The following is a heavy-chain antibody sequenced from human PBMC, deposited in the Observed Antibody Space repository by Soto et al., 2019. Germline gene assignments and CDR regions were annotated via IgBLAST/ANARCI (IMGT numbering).Heavy chain of an antibody. Sequence: QVQLQESGPGLVKPSQTLSLTCTVSGGSISSGGYYWSWIRQHPGKGLEWIGYVYYSGSTYYNPSRKSRVTISVDTSKNQFSLKLSSVTAADTAVYYCARFNSSSFWGSYYYYYGMDVWGQGTTVTVSS. V-gene: IGHV4-31*03. CDR1: GGSISSGGYY. J-gene: IGHJ6*02. D-gene: IGHD6-6*01. CDR2: VYYSGST. CDR3: ARFNSSSFWGSYYYYYGMDV.